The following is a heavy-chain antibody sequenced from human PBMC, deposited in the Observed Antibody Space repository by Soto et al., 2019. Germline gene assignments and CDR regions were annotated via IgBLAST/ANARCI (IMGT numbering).Heavy chain of an antibody. Sequence: SETLSLTCTVSGGSISSSSYYWGWIRQPPGKGLEWIGSIYYSGSTYYNPSLKSRVTISVDTSKNQFSLRLSSVTAADTAVYYCARLKDDYGDERSLNFDYWGQGTLVTVSS. CDR3: ARLKDDYGDERSLNFDY. CDR2: IYYSGST. D-gene: IGHD4-17*01. J-gene: IGHJ4*02. CDR1: GGSISSSSYY. V-gene: IGHV4-39*01.